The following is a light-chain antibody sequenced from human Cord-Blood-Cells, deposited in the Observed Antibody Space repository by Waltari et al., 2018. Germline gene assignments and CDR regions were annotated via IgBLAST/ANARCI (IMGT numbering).Light chain of an antibody. V-gene: IGKV3D-20*01. CDR2: DAS. Sequence: EIVLTQSPATLSLSPGERATLSCGASQSVSSSYLAWYQQKPGLAPRLLIYDASSRATGIPDRFSGSGSGTDFTLTISRLEPEDFAVYYCQQYGSSLFIFGPGTKVDIK. J-gene: IGKJ3*01. CDR1: QSVSSSY. CDR3: QQYGSSLFI.